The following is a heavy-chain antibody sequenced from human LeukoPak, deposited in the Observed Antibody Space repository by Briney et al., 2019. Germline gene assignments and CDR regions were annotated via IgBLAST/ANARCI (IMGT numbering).Heavy chain of an antibody. V-gene: IGHV3-7*01. J-gene: IGHJ4*02. Sequence: GGSLRLSCAASGFTFSSYWMSWVRQAPGRGLEWVANIKHDGSEKYYVDSVKGRFTISRDNAKNSLYLQMNSLRAEDTAVYYCVYSGDYEKGYWGQGTLVTVSS. CDR3: VYSGDYEKGY. CDR2: IKHDGSEK. D-gene: IGHD4-17*01. CDR1: GFTFSSYW.